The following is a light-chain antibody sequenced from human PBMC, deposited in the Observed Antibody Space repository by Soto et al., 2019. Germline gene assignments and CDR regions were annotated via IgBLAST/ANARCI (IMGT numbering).Light chain of an antibody. Sequence: EIVLTQSPATLSVSPGERVTLSCRASQSVTSNLAWYQQKPGQAPRLLIYTASNRPTGIPARFSGSGSGTEFTLTISSLQSEDFAVYYCQQYNTWTPLTFGGGTKVEIK. J-gene: IGKJ4*01. CDR1: QSVTSN. CDR3: QQYNTWTPLT. V-gene: IGKV3-15*01. CDR2: TAS.